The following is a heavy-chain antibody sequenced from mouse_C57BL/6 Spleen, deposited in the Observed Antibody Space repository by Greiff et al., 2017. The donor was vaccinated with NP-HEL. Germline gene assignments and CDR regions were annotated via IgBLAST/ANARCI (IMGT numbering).Heavy chain of an antibody. Sequence: VQLQQPGAELVKPGASVKMSCKASGYTFTSYWITWVKQRPGQGLEWIGDIYPGSGSTNYNEKFKSKATLTVDTSSSTAYMQLSSLTSEDSAVYYCARGEVYYYGSDAMDDWGQGTSVTVSS. J-gene: IGHJ4*01. V-gene: IGHV1-55*01. CDR2: IYPGSGST. CDR1: GYTFTSYW. D-gene: IGHD1-1*01. CDR3: ARGEVYYYGSDAMDD.